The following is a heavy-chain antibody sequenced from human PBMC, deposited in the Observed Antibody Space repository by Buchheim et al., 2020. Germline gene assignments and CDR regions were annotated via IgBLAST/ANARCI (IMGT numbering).Heavy chain of an antibody. J-gene: IGHJ6*03. Sequence: QVQLVQSGAEVKKPGASVKVSCKASGYTFSNYYIHWVRQAPGQGLEWMGIVNPSGGGTSYPQKFQGRVTMTRDTSTSTVYVELSSLRSADTAVYYCARVGGDIVVVPASIHVHYLDIWGRETT. CDR2: VNPSGGGT. D-gene: IGHD2-2*02. V-gene: IGHV1-46*03. CDR3: ARVGGDIVVVPASIHVHYLDI. CDR1: GYTFSNYY.